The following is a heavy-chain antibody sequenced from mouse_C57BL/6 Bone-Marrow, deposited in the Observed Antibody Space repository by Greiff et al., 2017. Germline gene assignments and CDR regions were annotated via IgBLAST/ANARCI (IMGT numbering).Heavy chain of an antibody. D-gene: IGHD2-10*01. CDR3: ARSYCRFAY. Sequence: QVHVKQPGAELVKPGASVKVSCKASGYTFTSYWMHWVKQRPGQGLEWIGRIHPSDSDTNYNQKFKGKATLTVDKSSSTAYMQLSSLTYEDSAVYYCARSYCRFAYWGQGTLVTVSA. CDR2: IHPSDSDT. CDR1: GYTFTSYW. V-gene: IGHV1-74*01. J-gene: IGHJ3*01.